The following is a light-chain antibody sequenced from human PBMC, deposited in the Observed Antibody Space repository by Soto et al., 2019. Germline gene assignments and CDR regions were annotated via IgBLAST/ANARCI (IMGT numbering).Light chain of an antibody. Sequence: EIVMTQSPATLSVSPGERATLSCRASQTVSGNLDWYQQKPGQAPRLLIYGASTRATGIPARFSGSGSGTEFTLTISSLQSEDFAVYYCQQYNNWPLTFGGGTQVEIK. CDR1: QTVSGN. J-gene: IGKJ4*01. V-gene: IGKV3-15*01. CDR3: QQYNNWPLT. CDR2: GAS.